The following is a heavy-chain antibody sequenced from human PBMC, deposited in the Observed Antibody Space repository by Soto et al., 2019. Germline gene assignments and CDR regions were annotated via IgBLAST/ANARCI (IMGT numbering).Heavy chain of an antibody. Sequence: QVQLVESGGGVVQPGRSLRLSCAASGFTFSSCGMHWVRQAPGKGLEWVAVIWYDGSNKYYADSVKGRFTISRDNSKNKLYLQMNSLRAEDTAVYYCAREGRWGQGTLVTVSS. V-gene: IGHV3-33*01. CDR2: IWYDGSNK. J-gene: IGHJ4*02. CDR3: AREGR. CDR1: GFTFSSCG.